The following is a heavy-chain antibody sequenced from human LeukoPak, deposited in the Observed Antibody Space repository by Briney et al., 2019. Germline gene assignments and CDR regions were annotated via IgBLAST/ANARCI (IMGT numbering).Heavy chain of an antibody. CDR2: IYTSGST. CDR1: GGSINSGSYY. J-gene: IGHJ5*02. Sequence: SETLSLTCTVSGGSINSGSYYWSWIRQPAGKGLEWIGRIYTSGSTKYNPSLKSRVTISVDTSKNQFSLKLSSVTAADTAVYYCARRVWYYDILTAYWFDPWGQGTLVTVSS. D-gene: IGHD3-9*01. V-gene: IGHV4-61*02. CDR3: ARRVWYYDILTAYWFDP.